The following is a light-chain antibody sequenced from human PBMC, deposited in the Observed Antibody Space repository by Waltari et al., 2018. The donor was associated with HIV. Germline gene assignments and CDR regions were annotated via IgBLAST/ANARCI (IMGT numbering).Light chain of an antibody. V-gene: IGLV1-44*01. CDR2: SNT. CDR1: SSNIGSNA. J-gene: IGLJ1*01. CDR3: AAWDDSLNDSYV. Sequence: QSVLTQPPSASGTPGQRVTISCSGSSSNIGSNAVHWYQQLPGTAPKLLIYSNTQRPSGVPDRFSGSKSGTSASLAISGLQSDDEADYYCAAWDDSLNDSYVFGPGTKVTVL.